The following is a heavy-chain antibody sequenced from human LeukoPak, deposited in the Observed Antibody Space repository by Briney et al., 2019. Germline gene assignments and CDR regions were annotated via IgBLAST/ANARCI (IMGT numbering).Heavy chain of an antibody. CDR3: ARGYSGIHFDS. CDR2: IAPVLEIT. Sequence: SVKVSCKASGGTFSNSAISWVRQAPGQGLEWMGRIAPVLEITNYAQKFQGRLTFTADISTSTAYMELSGLRSEDTAIYYCARGYSGIHFDSWGQGTRVTVSS. J-gene: IGHJ4*02. V-gene: IGHV1-69*04. CDR1: GGTFSNSA. D-gene: IGHD1-26*01.